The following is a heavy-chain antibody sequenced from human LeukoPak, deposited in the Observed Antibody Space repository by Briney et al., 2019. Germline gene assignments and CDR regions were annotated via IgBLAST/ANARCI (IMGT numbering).Heavy chain of an antibody. CDR3: ARGGSGSYFSWLDP. V-gene: IGHV1-2*02. CDR2: INPNSGGT. D-gene: IGHD3-10*01. CDR1: GYTFTGYY. Sequence: ASVKVSCKASGYTFTGYYIHWVRQAPGQGLECMGWINPNSGGTNYAQKFQGRVTMTRVTSISTAYMELSRLRSDDTAGYYCARGGSGSYFSWLDPWGQGTLVTVSS. J-gene: IGHJ5*02.